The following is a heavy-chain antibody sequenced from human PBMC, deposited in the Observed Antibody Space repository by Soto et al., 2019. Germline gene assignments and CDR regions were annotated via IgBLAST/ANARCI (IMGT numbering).Heavy chain of an antibody. CDR2: ISGSGGST. CDR1: RFTFSSYA. D-gene: IGHD2-2*01. J-gene: IGHJ6*02. V-gene: IGHV3-23*01. CDR3: AKGIVPAALSYCYYGMDV. Sequence: PGGCVRLSCAAARFTFSSYAMSFVRQSPGKGLEWVSAISGSGGSTYYADSVKGRFTISRDNSKNTLYLQMNSLRAEDTAVYYCAKGIVPAALSYCYYGMDVWGQGTTVTVSS.